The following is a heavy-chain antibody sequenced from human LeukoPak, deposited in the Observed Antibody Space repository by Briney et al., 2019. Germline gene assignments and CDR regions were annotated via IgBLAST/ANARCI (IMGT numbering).Heavy chain of an antibody. J-gene: IGHJ4*02. V-gene: IGHV3-21*01. CDR3: ARGHSGSYYLDY. Sequence: GGSLRLSCAASGFTFSSYSMNWVRQAPGKGLEWVSSISSSSSYIYYADSVKGRFTISRDNAKNSLYLQMNSLRAEDTAVYYCARGHSGSYYLDYWGQGTLVTVSS. CDR2: ISSSSSYI. CDR1: GFTFSSYS. D-gene: IGHD1-26*01.